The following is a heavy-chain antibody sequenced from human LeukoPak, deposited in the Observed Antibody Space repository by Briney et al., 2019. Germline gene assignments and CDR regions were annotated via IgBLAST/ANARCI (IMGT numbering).Heavy chain of an antibody. V-gene: IGHV1-18*01. D-gene: IGHD3-9*01. CDR2: ISAYNGNT. CDR1: GYTFTSYG. J-gene: IGHJ6*04. Sequence: EASVKVSCKASGYTFTSYGISWVRQAPGQGLEWMGWISAYNGNTNYAQKLQGRVTMTTDTSTSTAYMELRSLRSDDTAVYYCARARALGARYFDSHYYYGMDVWGKGTTVTVSS. CDR3: ARARALGARYFDSHYYYGMDV.